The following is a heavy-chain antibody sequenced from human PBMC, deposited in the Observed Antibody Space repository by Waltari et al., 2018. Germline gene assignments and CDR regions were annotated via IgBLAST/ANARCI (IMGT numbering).Heavy chain of an antibody. V-gene: IGHV1-69*05. J-gene: IGHJ5*02. CDR3: ARRRGSSPRGANWFDP. CDR1: GGHFSSYA. Sequence: QVQLVQSGAEVKKPGSSVKVSCKASGGHFSSYANSWVRQAPGQGLEWMGGIIPIFGTANYARKFQGRVTITTDESTSTAYMELSSLRSEDTAVYYCARRRGSSPRGANWFDPWGQGTLVTVSS. D-gene: IGHD1-26*01. CDR2: IIPIFGTA.